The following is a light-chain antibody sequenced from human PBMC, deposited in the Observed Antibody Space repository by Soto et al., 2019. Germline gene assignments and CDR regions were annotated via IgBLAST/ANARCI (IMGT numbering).Light chain of an antibody. J-gene: IGLJ3*02. V-gene: IGLV2-14*03. CDR1: SSDIGGYNY. CDR2: DVS. CDR3: NSYTSSRTWV. Sequence: QSALTQPASVSGSPGQAITSSCTGTSSDIGGYNYVSWYQQHPGKAPKLMIYDVSNRPSGISNRFSGSKSGNTASLTISGLQAEDEADYYCNSYTSSRTWVFGGGTKVTVL.